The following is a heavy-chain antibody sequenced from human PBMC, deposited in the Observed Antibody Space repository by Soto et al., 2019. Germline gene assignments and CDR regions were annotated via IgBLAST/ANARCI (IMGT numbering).Heavy chain of an antibody. J-gene: IGHJ4*02. Sequence: EVQLLESGGGLVQPGGSLRLFCATSGFTFSINALSWVRQAPGKGLEWVSAISANGQGIYYADSVRGRFSISRDNSRNTVFLHMDSLRAEDTAVYYCAKDRDYPRDQFHYWGQGTLVTVSS. D-gene: IGHD2-2*01. CDR3: AKDRDYPRDQFHY. CDR2: ISANGQGI. CDR1: GFTFSINA. V-gene: IGHV3-23*01.